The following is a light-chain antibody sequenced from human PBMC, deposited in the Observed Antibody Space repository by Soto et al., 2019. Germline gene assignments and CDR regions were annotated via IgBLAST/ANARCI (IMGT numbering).Light chain of an antibody. Sequence: EILMTQSPATLSVSPGERATLSCRASQSVDSNLAWYQQKPGQAPRLLIYGASTRATGISARFSGSGSRTEFTLTLSSLQSEDFGVYYCQQYNNWWTSGQGTKVDIK. CDR1: QSVDSN. CDR3: QQYNNWWT. J-gene: IGKJ1*01. V-gene: IGKV3-15*01. CDR2: GAS.